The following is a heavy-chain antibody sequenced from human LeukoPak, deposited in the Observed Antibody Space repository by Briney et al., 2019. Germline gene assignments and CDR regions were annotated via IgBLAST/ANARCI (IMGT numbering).Heavy chain of an antibody. CDR3: ARLDEEGYYVPSY. V-gene: IGHV4-39*01. CDR1: GGSISSSSYY. CDR2: IYYSGST. Sequence: PSETLSLTCTVSGGSISSSSYYWGWIRQPPGTGREWVGSIYYSGSTYYNPSLKSRVTICVDTSKNQFSLKLSSVPAADTAVYYCARLDEEGYYVPSYWGQGTLVTVSS. D-gene: IGHD3-10*02. J-gene: IGHJ4*02.